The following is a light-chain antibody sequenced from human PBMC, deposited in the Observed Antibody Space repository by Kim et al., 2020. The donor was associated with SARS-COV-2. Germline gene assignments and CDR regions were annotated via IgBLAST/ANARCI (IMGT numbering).Light chain of an antibody. CDR1: QSSSRW. CDR3: QQYNDYPLT. CDR2: GAS. V-gene: IGKV1-5*01. J-gene: IGKJ4*01. Sequence: AAVGDRVTITCRASQSSSRWLAWYQQKPGKAPKFLSYGASSLESGVPSRCSGSGAGTEFTLTISSLQPDDFATYYCQQYNDYPLTFGGGTKVDIK.